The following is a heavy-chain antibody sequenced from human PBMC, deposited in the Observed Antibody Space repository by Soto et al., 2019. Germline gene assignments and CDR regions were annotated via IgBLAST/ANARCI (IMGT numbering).Heavy chain of an antibody. CDR3: ARDGSSNAPGRGYYGMDV. D-gene: IGHD4-4*01. V-gene: IGHV1-46*01. CDR1: GYTFTSYY. J-gene: IGHJ6*02. CDR2: INPSGGST. Sequence: ASVKVSCKASGYTFTSYYMHWVRQAPGQGLEWMGIINPSGGSTSYAQKFQGRVTMARDTSTSTVYMELSSLRSEDTAVYYCARDGSSNAPGRGYYGMDVWGQGTTVTVSS.